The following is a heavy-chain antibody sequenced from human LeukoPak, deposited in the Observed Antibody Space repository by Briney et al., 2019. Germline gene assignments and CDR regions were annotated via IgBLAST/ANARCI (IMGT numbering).Heavy chain of an antibody. Sequence: SETLSLTCTVSGGSISSYYWSWIRQPPGKGLEWIGYIYYSGSTNYNPSLKSRVTISVDTSKNQFSLKLSSVTAADTAVYYCAAQLRGGTLYFDYWGQGTLVTASS. CDR3: AAQLRGGTLYFDY. J-gene: IGHJ4*02. CDR2: IYYSGST. D-gene: IGHD1-1*01. CDR1: GGSISSYY. V-gene: IGHV4-59*01.